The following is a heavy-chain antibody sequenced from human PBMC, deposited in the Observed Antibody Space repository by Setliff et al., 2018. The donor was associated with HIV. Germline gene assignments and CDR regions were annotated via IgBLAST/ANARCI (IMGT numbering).Heavy chain of an antibody. Sequence: SVKVSCKASGDTFSSYSINWVRQAPGQGLEWMGGIIPIYGTPIYAQKFQGRFTITADESTSTAYMELSSLRSEDTAVYYCARGDYGSGSYYPYYFYYGMDVWGQGTTVTVSS. CDR2: IIPIYGTP. J-gene: IGHJ6*02. D-gene: IGHD3-10*01. CDR1: GDTFSSYS. V-gene: IGHV1-69*13. CDR3: ARGDYGSGSYYPYYFYYGMDV.